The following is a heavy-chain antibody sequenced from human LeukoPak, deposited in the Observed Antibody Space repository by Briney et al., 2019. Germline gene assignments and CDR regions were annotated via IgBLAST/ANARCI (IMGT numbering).Heavy chain of an antibody. V-gene: IGHV1-2*02. D-gene: IGHD3-10*01. CDR2: LYPNGGGT. CDR3: AREAYDSGSFRTDYYYMDV. CDR1: GYTFTGYY. J-gene: IGHJ6*03. Sequence: GASVKVSCKASGYTFTGYYMHWVRHAPGQGLESIGWLYPNGGGTNYAQKFQGRVTVTRDTSISTAYMELSRLRSDDTAVYYCAREAYDSGSFRTDYYYMDVWGKGTTVTIS.